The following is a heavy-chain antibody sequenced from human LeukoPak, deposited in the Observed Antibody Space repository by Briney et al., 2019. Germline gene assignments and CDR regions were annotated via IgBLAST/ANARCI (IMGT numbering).Heavy chain of an antibody. V-gene: IGHV4-39*02. D-gene: IGHD6-19*01. J-gene: IGHJ4*02. Sequence: SETLSLTCTVSGGSISITSYYWDWIRQPPGKGLEWIGSNHYSGNTYYNPSLKSRVTISADASKNHFSLKLSSVTAADTAVYYCARRVYSSGDWDYWGQGTLVTVSS. CDR3: ARRVYSSGDWDY. CDR1: GGSISITSYY. CDR2: NHYSGNT.